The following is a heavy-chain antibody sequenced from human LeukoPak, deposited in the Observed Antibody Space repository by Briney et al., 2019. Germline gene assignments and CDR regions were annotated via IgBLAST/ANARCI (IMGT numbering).Heavy chain of an antibody. CDR2: ISGSGGST. CDR1: GFTFSSYG. D-gene: IGHD4-17*01. Sequence: PGRSLRLSCAASGFTFSSYGMHWVRQAPGKGLEWVSAISGSGGSTYYADSVKGRFTISRDNSKNTLYLQMNSLRAEDTAVYYCAGQATVTIGYWGQGTLVTVSS. J-gene: IGHJ4*02. V-gene: IGHV3-23*01. CDR3: AGQATVTIGY.